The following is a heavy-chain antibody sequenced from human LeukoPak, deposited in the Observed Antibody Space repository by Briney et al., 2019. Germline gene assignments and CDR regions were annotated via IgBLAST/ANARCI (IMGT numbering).Heavy chain of an antibody. CDR1: VFTFSSDA. Sequence: PGGCLRLCCAASVFTFSSDAMRWVRQAQSKGLEWVGVISYDGSNKYYADSVKGRFTISRDNSKNTLYLQMNNLRAEDTAVYYCAGSLGPLTEYWGQGTLVTVSS. J-gene: IGHJ4*02. CDR3: AGSLGPLTEY. V-gene: IGHV3-30-3*01. D-gene: IGHD7-27*01. CDR2: ISYDGSNK.